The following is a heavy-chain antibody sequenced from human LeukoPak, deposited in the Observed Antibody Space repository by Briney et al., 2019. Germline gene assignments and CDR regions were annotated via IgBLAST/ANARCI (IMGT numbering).Heavy chain of an antibody. Sequence: GGSLRLSCAASGFTVSTNCMTWVRQAPGKGLEWVSTIYSGGTTYYADSVMGRFTISRHKSRNTLYLQMNSLRAEDTAVYYCARVDTVMAYYFDLWGQGTLVTVSS. J-gene: IGHJ4*02. D-gene: IGHD5-18*01. V-gene: IGHV3-53*04. CDR1: GFTVSTNC. CDR3: ARVDTVMAYYFDL. CDR2: IYSGGTT.